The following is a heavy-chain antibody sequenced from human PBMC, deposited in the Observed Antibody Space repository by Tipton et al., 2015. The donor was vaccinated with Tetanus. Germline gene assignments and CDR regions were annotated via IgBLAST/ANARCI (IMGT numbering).Heavy chain of an antibody. CDR2: IYYSGTS. CDR3: ARVSRRIFCLDY. J-gene: IGHJ4*02. Sequence: TLSLTCTVSGDSISSGPYSWSWLRQHPGKGLELIGYIYYSGTSYISPSLTRRVSIAVDTSRNQFSLNLTSVTVADSAVYFCARVSRRIFCLDYWGPGAQVTVSS. CDR1: GDSISSGPYS. V-gene: IGHV4-31*03. D-gene: IGHD2/OR15-2a*01.